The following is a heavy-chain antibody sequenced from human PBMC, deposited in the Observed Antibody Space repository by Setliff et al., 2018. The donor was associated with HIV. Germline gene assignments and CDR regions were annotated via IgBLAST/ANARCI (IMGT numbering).Heavy chain of an antibody. Sequence: GESLKISCKGSGYSFTSYWIGWVRQMPGKGLEWMGIIYPGDSDTRYSPSFRGQVSISDDKSISTAYLQWRSLKASDNAIYYCARHITGISFFSYMDVWGTGTTVTVSS. V-gene: IGHV5-51*01. J-gene: IGHJ6*03. CDR3: ARHITGISFFSYMDV. D-gene: IGHD1-20*01. CDR1: GYSFTSYW. CDR2: IYPGDSDT.